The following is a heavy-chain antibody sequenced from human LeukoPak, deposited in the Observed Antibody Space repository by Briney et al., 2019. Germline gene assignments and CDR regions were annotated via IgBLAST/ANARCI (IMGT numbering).Heavy chain of an antibody. J-gene: IGHJ4*02. D-gene: IGHD2-21*02. Sequence: GGSLRLSCAASGFTFSTAWMSWVRQAPGKGLEWVGRIKSKTDGGTIDYAAPVKGRFTISRDDSQNTVYLQMNSLKTEDTATYYCATPLTALPFDCWGQGTLVTVSS. CDR3: ATPLTALPFDC. CDR2: IKSKTDGGTI. CDR1: GFTFSTAW. V-gene: IGHV3-15*01.